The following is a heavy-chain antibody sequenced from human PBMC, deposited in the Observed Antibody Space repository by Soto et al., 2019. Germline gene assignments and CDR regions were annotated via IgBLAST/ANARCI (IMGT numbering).Heavy chain of an antibody. CDR2: INPSGGST. Sequence: QVQLVQSGAEVKKPGASVKVSCKASGYTVTTYYMQWVQQAPGQGLEWLGVINPSGGSTTYAQKSQGRVTIARDTSTSTVYMELSSLRSEDTAVYYCARGSSSTERRVDFWGQGTLVTVSS. CDR3: ARGSSSTERRVDF. CDR1: GYTVTTYY. D-gene: IGHD1-1*01. V-gene: IGHV1-46*01. J-gene: IGHJ4*02.